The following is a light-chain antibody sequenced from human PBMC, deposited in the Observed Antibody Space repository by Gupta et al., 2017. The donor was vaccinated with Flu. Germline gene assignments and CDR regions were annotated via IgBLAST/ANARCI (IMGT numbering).Light chain of an antibody. Sequence: SYELPPPLSVSVSPGQTATIPCSGDALPKQYAYWYQQTPGQAPVLLIYKDTERPSGIPERFSSSASGTTVTLTISGVQADDEADYYCHSADRTGNAWVFGGGTKLTVL. CDR1: ALPKQY. CDR3: HSADRTGNAWV. V-gene: IGLV3-25*02. J-gene: IGLJ3*02. CDR2: KDT.